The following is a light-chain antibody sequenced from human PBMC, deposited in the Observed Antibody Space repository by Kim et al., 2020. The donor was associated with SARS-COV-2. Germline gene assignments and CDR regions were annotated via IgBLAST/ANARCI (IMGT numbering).Light chain of an antibody. Sequence: RATLNCTSSQNVFYNSNNKNYLAWYQQKPGQAPKLLIYWASIRESGVSDRFSGSGSETDFTLTISSLQAEDVAVYYCQQYYSTPPSFGQGTKLEI. J-gene: IGKJ2*03. CDR2: WAS. CDR1: QNVFYNSNNKNY. CDR3: QQYYSTPPS. V-gene: IGKV4-1*01.